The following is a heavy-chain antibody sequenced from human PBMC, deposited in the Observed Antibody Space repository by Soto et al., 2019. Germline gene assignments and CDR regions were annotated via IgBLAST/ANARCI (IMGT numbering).Heavy chain of an antibody. V-gene: IGHV4-31*03. D-gene: IGHD3-22*01. Sequence: PSETLSLTCTVSGGSISSGCYYWSWIRQHPGKGLEWIGYIYYSGSTYYNPSLKSRVTISVDTSKNQFSLKLSSVTAADTAVYYCARGPDYYDSSGSGMDVWGQGTTVTVSS. CDR2: IYYSGST. CDR1: GGSISSGCYY. CDR3: ARGPDYYDSSGSGMDV. J-gene: IGHJ6*02.